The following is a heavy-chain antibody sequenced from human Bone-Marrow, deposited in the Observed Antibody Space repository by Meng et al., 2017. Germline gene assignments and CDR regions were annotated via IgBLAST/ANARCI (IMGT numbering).Heavy chain of an antibody. CDR1: GLTFSNAW. V-gene: IGHV3-15*01. CDR3: MADASTVTPHYYYGMDI. D-gene: IGHD4-17*01. CDR2: MKSKTDGGTT. Sequence: GESLKTSCAASGLTFSNAWMSRIRQAPGKGLEWVGRMKSKTDGGTTDYAAPVQGRLTISRDDSKNTLYLQMNSLKTEDATVYYCMADASTVTPHYYYGMDIWGQGTMVTVSS. J-gene: IGHJ6*02.